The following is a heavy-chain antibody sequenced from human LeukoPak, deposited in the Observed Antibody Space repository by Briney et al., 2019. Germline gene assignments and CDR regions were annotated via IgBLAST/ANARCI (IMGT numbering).Heavy chain of an antibody. CDR2: MNPNSGNT. CDR3: ARGPIEFDY. Sequence: ASVKVSCRASGYTFTSYGISWVRQATGQGLEWMGWMNPNSGNTGYAQKFQGRVTMTRNTSISTAYMELSSLRSEDTAVYYCARGPIEFDYWGQGTLVTVSS. CDR1: GYTFTSYG. V-gene: IGHV1-8*02. J-gene: IGHJ4*02. D-gene: IGHD2-15*01.